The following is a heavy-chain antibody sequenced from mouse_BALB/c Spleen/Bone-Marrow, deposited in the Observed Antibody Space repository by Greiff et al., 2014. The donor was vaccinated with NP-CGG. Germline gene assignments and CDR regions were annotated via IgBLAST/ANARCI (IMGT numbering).Heavy chain of an antibody. D-gene: IGHD2-14*01. V-gene: IGHV2-9*02. CDR2: IWAGGST. CDR3: ARENFRYDSFDY. J-gene: IGHJ2*01. Sequence: QVQLKHSGPGLVAPSQSLSISCTVSGFSLISYGVHWVRQPPGKGPEWLGVIWAGGSTNYNSALMSRLSISKDNSKSQVFLKMNSLQTDDTAISKCARENFRYDSFDYWGQGTTLTVSS. CDR1: GFSLISYG.